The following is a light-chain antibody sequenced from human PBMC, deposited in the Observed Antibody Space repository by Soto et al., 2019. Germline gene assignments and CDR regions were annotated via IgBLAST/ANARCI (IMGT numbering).Light chain of an antibody. CDR3: MQTLQPQLT. CDR1: QILLHSSGNNY. CDR2: LRS. J-gene: IGKJ4*01. Sequence: DMVMTQAPLSLPVTPGESASITCRSSQILLHSSGNNYLDWYLQKPGQSQQLLIYLRSNRASGVPDRFSGSGSGTDFTLKISREEGEDLGVYYGMQTLQPQLTFRGGTKVEIK. V-gene: IGKV2-28*01.